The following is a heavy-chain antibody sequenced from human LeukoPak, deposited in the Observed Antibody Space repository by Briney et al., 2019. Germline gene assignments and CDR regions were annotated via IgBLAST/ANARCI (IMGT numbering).Heavy chain of an antibody. V-gene: IGHV4-59*01. CDR3: ARASSGWYGLFDY. D-gene: IGHD6-19*01. J-gene: IGHJ4*02. CDR1: GGSISNYY. Sequence: SETLSPTCSISGGSISNYYWSWIRQRPGKGLEWIGYISYSGSTNYNPSLKSRVTISVDTSKNQFSLKLSSVTAADTAVYYCARASSGWYGLFDYWGQGTLVTVSS. CDR2: ISYSGST.